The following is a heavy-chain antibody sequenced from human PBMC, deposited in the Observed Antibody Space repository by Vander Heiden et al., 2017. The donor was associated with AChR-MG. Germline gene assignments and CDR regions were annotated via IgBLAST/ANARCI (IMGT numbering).Heavy chain of an antibody. V-gene: IGHV4-4*07. Sequence: QVQLQEWGPGLVKPSETLSLTCPVSGGSISRYYWTCNRRPAGKGLEWIGRIYTSGSTNYNPSLKSRVTMSVDTSKNQFSLKLSSVTAADTAVYYCARDRYDFWSGYHLSAFDTWGQGTMVTVSS. J-gene: IGHJ3*02. CDR1: GGSISRYY. CDR3: ARDRYDFWSGYHLSAFDT. CDR2: IYTSGST. D-gene: IGHD3-3*01.